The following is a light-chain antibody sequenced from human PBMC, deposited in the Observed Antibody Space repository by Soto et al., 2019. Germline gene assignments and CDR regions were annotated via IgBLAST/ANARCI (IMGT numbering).Light chain of an antibody. CDR1: SSNIGAGYD. CDR3: QCYDSSRSGSEV. Sequence: QSVLTQPPSVSGAPGQRVTISCTGSSSNIGAGYDVHWYQQLPGTAPKLLIYGNSNRPSGVPDRFSGSKSGTSASLAITGLQAEDEADYYCQCYDSSRSGSEVFGTGTKLTVL. V-gene: IGLV1-40*01. J-gene: IGLJ1*01. CDR2: GNS.